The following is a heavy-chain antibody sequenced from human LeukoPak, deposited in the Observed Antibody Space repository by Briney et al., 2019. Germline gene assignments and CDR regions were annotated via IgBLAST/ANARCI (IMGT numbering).Heavy chain of an antibody. CDR2: IYYSGST. D-gene: IGHD5-18*01. Sequence: SETLSLTCTVSGGSISSGGYYWSWIRQHPGKGLEWIGYIYYSGSTYYNPSLGSRVTISVDTSKNQFSLKLSSVTAADMAVYYCAREGGYSYGYSAFDIWGQGTMVTVSS. V-gene: IGHV4-31*03. J-gene: IGHJ3*02. CDR3: AREGGYSYGYSAFDI. CDR1: GGSISSGGYY.